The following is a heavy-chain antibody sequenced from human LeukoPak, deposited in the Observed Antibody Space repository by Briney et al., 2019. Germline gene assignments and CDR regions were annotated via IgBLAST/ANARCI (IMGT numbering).Heavy chain of an antibody. CDR1: GYTFTSYY. D-gene: IGHD3-10*01. J-gene: IGHJ4*02. CDR2: INPSSGGT. CDR3: ARGPSGSDY. V-gene: IGHV1-2*06. Sequence: ASVKVSCKASGYTFTSYYMHWVRQAPGQGLEWMGRINPSSGGTNYAQKFQGRVTMTRDTSINTAYMDLSSLRSDDTAVYFCARGPSGSDYWGQGTLVTVSS.